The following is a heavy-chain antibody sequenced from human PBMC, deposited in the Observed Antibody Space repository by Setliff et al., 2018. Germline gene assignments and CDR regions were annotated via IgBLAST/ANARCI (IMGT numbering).Heavy chain of an antibody. J-gene: IGHJ4*01. D-gene: IGHD2-2*01. Sequence: PSETLSLTCAVYGGSFSDYYWSWIRQPPGKGLEWIGEINHSGDTNYNPSLKSRLTISVDTSKNQFSLKLSSVTAADTAVYYCARDYCGPTSCFAKYFDNWGHGILVTVSS. CDR3: ARDYCGPTSCFAKYFDN. CDR2: INHSGDT. V-gene: IGHV4-34*01. CDR1: GGSFSDYY.